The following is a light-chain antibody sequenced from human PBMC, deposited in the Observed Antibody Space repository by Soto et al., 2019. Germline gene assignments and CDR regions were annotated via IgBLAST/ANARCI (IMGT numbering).Light chain of an antibody. V-gene: IGKV2-28*01. J-gene: IGKJ5*01. CDR2: LAS. CDR1: HRLLHSHGYHY. CDR3: MQVLQSPIT. Sequence: DIVLTQSPLSLPVTPGEPASISCRSSHRLLHSHGYHYLDWYLQKQGQSPQXLSYLASNRASGVPDRFSGSGSGTDFTLKISRVEAEDVEVYYCMQVLQSPITFGQGTRLEIK.